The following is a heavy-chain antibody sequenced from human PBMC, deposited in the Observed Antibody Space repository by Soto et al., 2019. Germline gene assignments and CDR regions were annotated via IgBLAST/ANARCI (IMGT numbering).Heavy chain of an antibody. CDR2: IFPILGTA. Sequence: QVQLVQSGAEVKKPGSSVKVSCKASGGTFSSYAISWVRQAPGQGLEWMGGIFPILGTANYAQKFQGRVTITADESTSTAYMELSSLRSEDTAVYYCARNNYYDSSGYYQYYFDYWGQGTLVTVSS. CDR1: GGTFSSYA. D-gene: IGHD3-22*01. CDR3: ARNNYYDSSGYYQYYFDY. V-gene: IGHV1-69*01. J-gene: IGHJ4*02.